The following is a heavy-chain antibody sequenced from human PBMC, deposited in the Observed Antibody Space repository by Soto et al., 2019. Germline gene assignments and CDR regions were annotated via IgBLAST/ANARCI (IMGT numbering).Heavy chain of an antibody. V-gene: IGHV4-59*01. Sequence: PSETLSLTCTVSGGSISSYYWSWIRQPPGKGLEWIGYIYYSGSTNYNPSLKSRVTISVDTSKNQFSLKLSSVTAADTAVYYCARAAYSSSFWFDPWGQGTLVTVSS. J-gene: IGHJ5*02. CDR2: IYYSGST. D-gene: IGHD6-13*01. CDR3: ARAAYSSSFWFDP. CDR1: GGSISSYY.